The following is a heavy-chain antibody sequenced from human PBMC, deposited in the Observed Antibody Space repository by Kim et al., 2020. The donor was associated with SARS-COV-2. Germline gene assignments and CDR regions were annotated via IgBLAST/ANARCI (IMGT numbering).Heavy chain of an antibody. V-gene: IGHV3-23*01. CDR3: ASVEMATMGAIRDAFDI. J-gene: IGHJ3*02. Sequence: KGRLTISRDKSKNTLYLQMNSLRAEDTAVYYCASVEMATMGAIRDAFDIWGQGTMVTVSS. D-gene: IGHD5-12*01.